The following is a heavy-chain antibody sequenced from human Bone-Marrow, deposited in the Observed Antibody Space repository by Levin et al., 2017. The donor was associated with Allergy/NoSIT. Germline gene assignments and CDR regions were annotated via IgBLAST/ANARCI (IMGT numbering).Heavy chain of an antibody. J-gene: IGHJ5*02. V-gene: IGHV1-8*01. CDR2: MNPNSGNT. CDR3: ARGQFLGDIVVVPAAMGNNWFDP. CDR1: GYTFTSYD. D-gene: IGHD2-2*01. Sequence: GASVKVSCKASGYTFTSYDINWVRQATGQGLEWMGWMNPNSGNTGYAQKFQGRVTMTRNTSISTAYMELSSLRSEDTAVYYCARGQFLGDIVVVPAAMGNNWFDPWGQGTLVTVSS.